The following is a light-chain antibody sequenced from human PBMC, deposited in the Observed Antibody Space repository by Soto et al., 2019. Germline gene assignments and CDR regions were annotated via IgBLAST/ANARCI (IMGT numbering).Light chain of an antibody. V-gene: IGKV2-24*01. CDR1: QSLVDSEGYTY. J-gene: IGKJ1*01. CDR3: MQATEFPWT. CDR2: KVY. Sequence: IVMTQTPLSLSVALGQPASISCRSSQSLVDSEGYTYLSWLHQRPGQPPRLLIYKVYNRLTGVPDRFSGSGAGTDFTLKISWVEAEDVGLYYCMQATEFPWTFGQGPRVEIK.